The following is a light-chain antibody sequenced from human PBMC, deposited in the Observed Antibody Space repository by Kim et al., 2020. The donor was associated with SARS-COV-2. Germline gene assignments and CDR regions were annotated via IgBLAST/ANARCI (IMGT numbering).Light chain of an antibody. Sequence: SASVGDRVTITCRASQGISSYLAWFQQRPGKVPKRLIYATSRLQSGVPSRFGGSGSGTEFTLTISSLQPEDFATYYCLQHHSYPLTFGGGTKVDIK. CDR1: QGISSY. CDR3: LQHHSYPLT. J-gene: IGKJ4*01. V-gene: IGKV1-17*03. CDR2: ATS.